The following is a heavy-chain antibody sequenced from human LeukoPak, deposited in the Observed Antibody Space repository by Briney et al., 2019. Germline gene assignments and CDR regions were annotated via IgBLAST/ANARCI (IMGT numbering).Heavy chain of an antibody. J-gene: IGHJ4*02. D-gene: IGHD5-18*01. CDR3: ARCQLWIVLSLFDD. CDR2: ISAYNGNT. CDR1: GYSFASYG. V-gene: IGHV1-18*01. Sequence: ASVKVSCKASGYSFASYGISWVRQAPGQGLEWMGWISAYNGNTNFAQKLQGRVTMTTDTSTNTAYMELRSLRSDDTAVYCCARCQLWIVLSLFDDRGQQSLHTDSS.